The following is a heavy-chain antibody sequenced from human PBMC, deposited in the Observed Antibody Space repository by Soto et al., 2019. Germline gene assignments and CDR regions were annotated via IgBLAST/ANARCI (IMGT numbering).Heavy chain of an antibody. D-gene: IGHD3-10*01. CDR1: GGSISSYY. Sequence: PSETLSLTCTVSGGSISSYYWSWIRQPPGKGLEWIGYIYYSGSTNYNPSLKSRVTISVDTSKNQFSLKLSSVAAADTAVYYCARYSGGFATSYFDYWGQGTLVTVSS. CDR2: IYYSGST. V-gene: IGHV4-59*08. J-gene: IGHJ4*02. CDR3: ARYSGGFATSYFDY.